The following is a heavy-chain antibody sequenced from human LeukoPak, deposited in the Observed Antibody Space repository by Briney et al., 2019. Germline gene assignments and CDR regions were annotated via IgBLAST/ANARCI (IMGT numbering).Heavy chain of an antibody. CDR3: ARESYYDFWSGREVDY. D-gene: IGHD3-3*01. CDR2: IYTTGGT. CDR1: GGSISSGNYF. V-gene: IGHV4-61*02. J-gene: IGHJ4*02. Sequence: SQTLSLTCTVSGGSISSGNYFWSWIRQPAGKGLEWIGRIYTTGGTNYNPSLKSRVTISVDTSKNQFSLKVTSVTAADTAVYYCARESYYDFWSGREVDYWGQATLVTVSS.